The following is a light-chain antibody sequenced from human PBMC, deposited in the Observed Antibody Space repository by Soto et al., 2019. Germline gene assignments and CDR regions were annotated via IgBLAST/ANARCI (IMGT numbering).Light chain of an antibody. CDR3: QQYNSYPYT. Sequence: DIQMTQSPSTLSASVGYRVTITCRASQSISIWLAWYQQKPGKAPKLLIYKASSLESGVPSRFSGSLYGTEFNLTISSLQTDDFATYYCQQYNSYPYTFGQGTKVDIK. CDR2: KAS. CDR1: QSISIW. V-gene: IGKV1-5*03. J-gene: IGKJ2*01.